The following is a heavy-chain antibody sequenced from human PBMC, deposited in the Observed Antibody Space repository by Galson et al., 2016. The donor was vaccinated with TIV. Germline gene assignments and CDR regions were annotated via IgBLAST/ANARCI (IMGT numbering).Heavy chain of an antibody. J-gene: IGHJ3*01. V-gene: IGHV1-18*01. Sequence: QSGAEVKKPGASVKVSCKASGYSFTSYGIAWVRQAPGQGLAWMGWISNYNVNTKYAQKFQGRVTLTTDTATSTVYMELGSLRFDDTAVYFCARGRAADHAFDFWGQGTMVTVSS. CDR2: ISNYNVNT. CDR1: GYSFTSYG. CDR3: ARGRAADHAFDF. D-gene: IGHD2-15*01.